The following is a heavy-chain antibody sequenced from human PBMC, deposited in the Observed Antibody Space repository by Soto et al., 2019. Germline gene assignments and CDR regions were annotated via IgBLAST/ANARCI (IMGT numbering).Heavy chain of an antibody. CDR3: AITKYDSSGYYYWYLRL. CDR2: IILIFGTA. Sequence: QVELVQSGAEVKKPGSSVKVSCQASEDTFRNYAISWVRQAPGQGLEWLGGIILIFGTANYAQKFQGRVTITAETSGHTVYLELSSLISEDTAVYCCAITKYDSSGYYYWYLRLWGRGTLVTVSS. CDR1: EDTFRNYA. V-gene: IGHV1-69*06. J-gene: IGHJ2*01. D-gene: IGHD3-22*01.